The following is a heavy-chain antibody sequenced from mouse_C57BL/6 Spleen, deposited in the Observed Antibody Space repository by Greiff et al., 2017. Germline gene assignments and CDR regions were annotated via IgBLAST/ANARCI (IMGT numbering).Heavy chain of an antibody. D-gene: IGHD1-1*01. V-gene: IGHV1-69*01. J-gene: IGHJ1*03. Sequence: QVQLKQPGAELVMPGASVKLSCKASGYTFTSYWMHWVKQRPGQGLEWIGEIDPSDSYTNYNQKFKGKSTLTVDKYSSTAYMQLSSLTSEDSAVYYCARSGFYYGSSPYWYFDGWGTGTTVTVSS. CDR2: IDPSDSYT. CDR1: GYTFTSYW. CDR3: ARSGFYYGSSPYWYFDG.